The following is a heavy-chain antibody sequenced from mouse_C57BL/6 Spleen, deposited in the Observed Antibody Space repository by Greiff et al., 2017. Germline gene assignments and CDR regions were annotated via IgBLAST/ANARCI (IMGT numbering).Heavy chain of an antibody. CDR2: IWRGGST. D-gene: IGHD4-1*01. CDR3: AKSDWDPYYAMDY. J-gene: IGHJ4*01. Sequence: VKLVESGPGLVQPSQSLSITCTVSGFSLTSYGVHWVRQSPGKGLEWLGVIWRGGSTDYNAAFMSRLSITKDNSKSQVFFKMNSLQADDTAIYYCAKSDWDPYYAMDYWGQGTSVTVSS. V-gene: IGHV2-5*01. CDR1: GFSLTSYG.